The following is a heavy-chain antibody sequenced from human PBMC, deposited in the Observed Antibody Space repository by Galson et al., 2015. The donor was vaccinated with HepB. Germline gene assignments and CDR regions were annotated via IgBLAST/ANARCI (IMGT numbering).Heavy chain of an antibody. Sequence: SLRLSCAASGFSFSNYAMHWVRQAPGKGLEYVSAISGNGEITYYADSVKGRFTISRDNSKNTLYFQMSSLRAEDTAVYFCVKDDMITLGGIIPPPSRLGSWGQETLVTVSS. J-gene: IGHJ5*02. V-gene: IGHV3-64*05. CDR3: VKDDMITLGGIIPPPSRLGS. CDR2: ISGNGEIT. D-gene: IGHD3-16*01. CDR1: GFSFSNYA.